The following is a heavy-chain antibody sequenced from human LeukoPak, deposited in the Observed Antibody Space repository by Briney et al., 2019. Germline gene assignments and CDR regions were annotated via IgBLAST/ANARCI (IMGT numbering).Heavy chain of an antibody. D-gene: IGHD3-22*01. CDR3: ARDGYGTYYYDSSGYYSPEYLQH. CDR2: NNPNSGGT. J-gene: IGHJ1*01. Sequence: GASVKVSFKASGYTFTGYYMHWVRQAPGQGLEWMGWNNPNSGGTNYAQKFQGRVTMTRDTSISTAYMELSRLRSDDTAVYYCARDGYGTYYYDSSGYYSPEYLQHWGQGTLVTVPS. V-gene: IGHV1-2*02. CDR1: GYTFTGYY.